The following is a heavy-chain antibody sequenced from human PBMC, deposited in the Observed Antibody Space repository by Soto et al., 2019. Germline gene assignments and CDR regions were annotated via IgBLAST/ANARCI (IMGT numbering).Heavy chain of an antibody. J-gene: IGHJ3*02. V-gene: IGHV1-69*01. Sequence: QVHLVQSGAEVRVPGSSVKVSCRASEGTFGSSAISWLRQAPGQGLEWMGGIVPLFATVKYTQKFQERVTITTDASSSTTYMELSSLKSEDTAVYYCARGYYYGPGGDQHFAPFDMWGQGTVVSFFS. CDR1: EGTFGSSA. D-gene: IGHD3-10*01. CDR3: ARGYYYGPGGDQHFAPFDM. CDR2: IVPLFATV.